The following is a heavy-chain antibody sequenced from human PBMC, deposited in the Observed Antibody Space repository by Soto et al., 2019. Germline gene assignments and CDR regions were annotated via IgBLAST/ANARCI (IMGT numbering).Heavy chain of an antibody. CDR2: INPSGGST. J-gene: IGHJ4*02. CDR1: GYTFTSYY. CDR3: ARAGGIAAAGPNYYLDY. V-gene: IGHV1-46*01. Sequence: ASVKVSCKASGYTFTSYYMHWVRQAPGQGLEWMGIINPSGGSTSYAQKFQGRVTMTRDTSTSTVYMELSSLRSEDTAVYYCARAGGIAAAGPNYYLDYWGQGTLVTVSS. D-gene: IGHD6-13*01.